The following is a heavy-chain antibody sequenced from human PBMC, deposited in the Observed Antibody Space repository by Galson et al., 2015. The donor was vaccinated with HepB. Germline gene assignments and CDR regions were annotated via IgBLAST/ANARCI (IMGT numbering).Heavy chain of an antibody. J-gene: IGHJ2*01. D-gene: IGHD6-19*01. Sequence: SLRLSCAASGFIFSKYAMNWVRQAPGKGLEWVSLIYGGGDTTYADSVRGRFTISRDISKSALYVQMTSLTTEDTAVYYCASSSDPTRNWHFDLWGRGTLVIVSS. CDR1: GFIFSKYA. CDR2: IYGGGDT. V-gene: IGHV3-23*01. CDR3: ASSSDPTRNWHFDL.